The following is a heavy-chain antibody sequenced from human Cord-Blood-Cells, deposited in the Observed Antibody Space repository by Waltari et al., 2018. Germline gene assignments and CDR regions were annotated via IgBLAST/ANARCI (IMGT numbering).Heavy chain of an antibody. CDR3: ATRFWSGYYDY. D-gene: IGHD3-3*01. Sequence: QVQLVQSGAEVKKPGASVKVSCKVSGYTTTAFYLPWVRQAPGKGLEWMGGFDPEDGETIYAQKFQGRVTMTEDTSTDTAYMELSSLRSEDTAVYYCATRFWSGYYDYWGQGTLVTVSS. CDR1: GYTTTAFY. V-gene: IGHV1-24*01. CDR2: FDPEDGET. J-gene: IGHJ4*02.